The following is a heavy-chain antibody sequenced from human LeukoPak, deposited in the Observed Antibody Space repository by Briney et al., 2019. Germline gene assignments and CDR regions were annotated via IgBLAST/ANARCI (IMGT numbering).Heavy chain of an antibody. CDR3: ARGSMSYYDSSGYSEFDY. D-gene: IGHD3-22*01. CDR1: GGSISSGDYY. Sequence: SETLSLTCTVSGGSISSGDYYWSWIRQPPGKGLEWIGYIYYSGSTYYNPSLKSRVTISVDTSKSQFSLKLSSVTAADTAVYYCARGSMSYYDSSGYSEFDYWGQGTLVTVSS. CDR2: IYYSGST. J-gene: IGHJ4*02. V-gene: IGHV4-30-4*01.